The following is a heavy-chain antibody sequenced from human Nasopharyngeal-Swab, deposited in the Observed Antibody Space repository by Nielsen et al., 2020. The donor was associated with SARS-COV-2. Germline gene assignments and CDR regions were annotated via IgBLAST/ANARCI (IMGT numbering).Heavy chain of an antibody. J-gene: IGHJ5*02. CDR3: ARAPDSSSWYISIDWFDP. Sequence: WVRQAPGQGLEWVGWISAYNGNTNYAQKLQGRVTMTTDTSTSTAYMELRSLRSDDTAVYYCARAPDSSSWYISIDWFDPWGQETLVTVSP. V-gene: IGHV1-18*01. CDR2: ISAYNGNT. D-gene: IGHD6-13*01.